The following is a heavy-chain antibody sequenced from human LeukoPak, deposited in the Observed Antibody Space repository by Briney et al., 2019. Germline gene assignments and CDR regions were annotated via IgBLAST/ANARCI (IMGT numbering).Heavy chain of an antibody. CDR1: GYSISSGYY. J-gene: IGHJ4*02. D-gene: IGHD3-3*01. Sequence: SETLSLTCAVSGYSISSGYYWGWIRQPPGKGLEWIGSIYHSGSTYYHPSLKSRVTISVDTSKNQFSLKLSSVTAADTAVYYCARQGGTIFGVVIRDFDYWGQGTLVTVSS. CDR2: IYHSGST. V-gene: IGHV4-38-2*01. CDR3: ARQGGTIFGVVIRDFDY.